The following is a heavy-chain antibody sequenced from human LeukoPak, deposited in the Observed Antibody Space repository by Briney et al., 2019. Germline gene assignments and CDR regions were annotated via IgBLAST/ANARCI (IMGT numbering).Heavy chain of an antibody. CDR2: IKQDGSKK. V-gene: IGHV3-7*01. J-gene: IGHJ4*02. Sequence: GGSLRLSCAASVGTFSSYCMHWVRKAPWKGLEWMVNIKQDGSKKSYVDAVKGRFTISRDNAKNSPYLQMNSLRAEDTAIYYCATTMGSGWSRPIDYWGQGTLVTVSS. D-gene: IGHD6-19*01. CDR1: VGTFSSYC. CDR3: ATTMGSGWSRPIDY.